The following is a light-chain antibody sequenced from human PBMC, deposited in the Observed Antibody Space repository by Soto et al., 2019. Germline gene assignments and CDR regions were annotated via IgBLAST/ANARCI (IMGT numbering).Light chain of an antibody. Sequence: DIQMTQSPSSVSASVGDRVTITCRASQGISRWLAWNQQKPGKAPKVLIYEASTLQSGDPSRFSGSGSGTDFTLTINTLQPEDFATYYCQQANHFPLTFGGGTKVDLK. CDR3: QQANHFPLT. V-gene: IGKV1-12*01. J-gene: IGKJ4*01. CDR1: QGISRW. CDR2: EAS.